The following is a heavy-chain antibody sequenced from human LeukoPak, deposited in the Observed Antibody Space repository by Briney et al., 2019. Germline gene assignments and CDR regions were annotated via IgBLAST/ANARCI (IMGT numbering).Heavy chain of an antibody. V-gene: IGHV3-23*01. CDR2: ISGSGGST. CDR3: VCDHSIAVAGTFNWFDP. D-gene: IGHD6-19*01. CDR1: GFTFSSYA. J-gene: IGHJ5*02. Sequence: GGSLRLSCAASGFTFSSYAMSWVRQAPGKGLEWVSAISGSGGSTYYADSVKGRFTISRDNSKNTLYLQMNSLRAEDTAVYYCVCDHSIAVAGTFNWFDPWGREPWSPSPQ.